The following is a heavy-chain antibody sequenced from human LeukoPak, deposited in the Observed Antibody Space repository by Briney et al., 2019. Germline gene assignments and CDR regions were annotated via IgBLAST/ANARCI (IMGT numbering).Heavy chain of an antibody. V-gene: IGHV1-18*01. D-gene: IGHD1-26*01. CDR3: ARGQVGATTDNWFDP. CDR1: GYTFTSYG. Sequence: ASVKVSCKASGYTFTSYGISWVRQAPGQGLEWMGWISAYNGNTNYAQKLQGRVTMTTDTSTSTAYMELRSLRSDDTAVYYCARGQVGATTDNWFDPWGQETLVTVSS. CDR2: ISAYNGNT. J-gene: IGHJ5*02.